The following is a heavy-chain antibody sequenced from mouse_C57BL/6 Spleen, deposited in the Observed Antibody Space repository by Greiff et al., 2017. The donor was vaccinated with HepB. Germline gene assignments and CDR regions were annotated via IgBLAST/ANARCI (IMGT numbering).Heavy chain of an antibody. J-gene: IGHJ3*01. D-gene: IGHD2-1*01. Sequence: QVQLQQSGAELVRPGASVTLSCKASGYTFTDYEMHWVKQTPVHGLEWIGAIDPETGGTAYNQKFKGKAILTADKSSSTAYMELRSLTSEDSAVYYCTTIYYGNSLFAYWGQGTLVTVSA. CDR2: IDPETGGT. CDR1: GYTFTDYE. V-gene: IGHV1-15*01. CDR3: TTIYYGNSLFAY.